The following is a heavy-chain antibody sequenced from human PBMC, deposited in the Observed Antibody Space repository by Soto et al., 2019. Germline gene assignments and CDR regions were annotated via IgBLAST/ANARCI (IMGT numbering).Heavy chain of an antibody. J-gene: IGHJ4*02. CDR3: ARGVGSGLSDY. D-gene: IGHD1-26*01. CDR2: INAGNGNT. Sequence: ASVKVSCKASVYTFTSYAMHWVRQAPGQRLEWMGWINAGNGNTKYSQKFQGRVTITRDTSASTAYMELSSLRSEDTAVYYCARGVGSGLSDYWGQGTLVTVSS. V-gene: IGHV1-3*01. CDR1: VYTFTSYA.